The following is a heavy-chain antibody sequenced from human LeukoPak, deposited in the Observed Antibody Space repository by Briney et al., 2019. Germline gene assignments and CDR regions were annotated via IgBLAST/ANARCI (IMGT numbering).Heavy chain of an antibody. J-gene: IGHJ3*02. CDR1: GYSFTSYW. Sequence: GESLKISCKGSGYSFTSYWIGWVRQMPGKGLEWMGIIYPGDSDTRYSPSFQGQVTISADKSISTAYLQWSSLKASDTAMYYCARGETYYDSSGYYLWGDIWGQGTMVTVSS. CDR3: ARGETYYDSSGYYLWGDI. D-gene: IGHD3-22*01. V-gene: IGHV5-51*01. CDR2: IYPGDSDT.